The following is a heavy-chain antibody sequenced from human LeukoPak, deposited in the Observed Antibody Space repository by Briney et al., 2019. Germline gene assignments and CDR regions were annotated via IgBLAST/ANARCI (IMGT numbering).Heavy chain of an antibody. CDR2: IKLDGSEK. CDR1: GFTFGKYW. D-gene: IGHD3-3*01. V-gene: IGHV3-7*03. Sequence: GGSLRLSCVASGFTFGKYWMSWVRQAPGKGLEWVANIKLDGSEKNYVDSVKGRFTISRDNTKNSLYLQMSSLRVEDTAVFYCARDQYDTWSRRGNFDSWGQGTLVVVSS. J-gene: IGHJ4*02. CDR3: ARDQYDTWSRRGNFDS.